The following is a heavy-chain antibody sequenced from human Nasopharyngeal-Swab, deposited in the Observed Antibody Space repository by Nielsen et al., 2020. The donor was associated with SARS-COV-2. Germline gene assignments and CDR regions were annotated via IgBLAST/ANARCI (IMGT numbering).Heavy chain of an antibody. Sequence: GESLKISCAASGFTFSSYGMHWVRQAPGKGLEWVAVISYDGSNKYYADSVKGRFTISRDNSKNTLYLQMNSLRAEDTAVYYCARWVWFGESIAFDIWGQGTMVTVSS. CDR2: ISYDGSNK. D-gene: IGHD3-10*01. J-gene: IGHJ3*02. V-gene: IGHV3-30*03. CDR3: ARWVWFGESIAFDI. CDR1: GFTFSSYG.